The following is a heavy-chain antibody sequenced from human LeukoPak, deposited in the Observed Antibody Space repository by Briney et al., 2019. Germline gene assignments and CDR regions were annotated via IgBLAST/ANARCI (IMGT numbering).Heavy chain of an antibody. CDR1: GFTFSSYA. CDR2: IVGSGGST. Sequence: PGGSLRLSCAASGFTFSSYAMSWVRQAPGKGLEWVSAIVGSGGSTYYTDSVKGRFTISRDNSKNTLYLQMNSLRAEDTAVYYCAKHRFESGGYHSTDWGQGTLVTVSS. D-gene: IGHD3-22*01. V-gene: IGHV3-23*01. CDR3: AKHRFESGGYHSTD. J-gene: IGHJ4*02.